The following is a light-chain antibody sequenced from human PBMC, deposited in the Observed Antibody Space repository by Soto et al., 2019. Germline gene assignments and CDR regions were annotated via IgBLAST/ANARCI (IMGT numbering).Light chain of an antibody. CDR1: SSDVGGHDY. J-gene: IGLJ1*01. V-gene: IGLV2-14*01. Sequence: QSVLTQPASVSGSPGQSITISCTGTSSDVGGHDYVSWYQQHPGKVPKLMIYEVSNRPSGVSNRFSGSKSGDTASLTISGLQAEDEADYYCSSYTSSSTFVLGTGTKVTVL. CDR3: SSYTSSSTFV. CDR2: EVS.